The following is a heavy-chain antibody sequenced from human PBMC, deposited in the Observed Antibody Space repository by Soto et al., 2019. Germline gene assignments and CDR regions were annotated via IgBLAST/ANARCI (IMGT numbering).Heavy chain of an antibody. V-gene: IGHV5-51*01. CDR2: IYPGDSDT. CDR1: GYSFTSYW. CDR3: ARDLGASYCSGGSCYSISLVP. D-gene: IGHD2-15*01. Sequence: EVQLVQSGAEVKKPGESLKISCKGSGYSFTSYWIGWVRQMPGKGLEWMGIIYPGDSDTRYSPSFQGQVTISADKSISTAYLQWSSLKASDTAMYYCARDLGASYCSGGSCYSISLVPWGQGTLVTVSS. J-gene: IGHJ5*02.